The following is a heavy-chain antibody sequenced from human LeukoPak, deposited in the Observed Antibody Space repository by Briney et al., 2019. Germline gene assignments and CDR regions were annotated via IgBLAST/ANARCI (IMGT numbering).Heavy chain of an antibody. Sequence: RRGESLKISCKGSGYSFTSYWIGWVRQMPGKGLEWMGIIYPGDSDTRYSPSFQGQVTISADKSISTAYLQWSSLKVSDTAMYYCASQGSGYSPTYYYYMDVWGKGTTVTISS. J-gene: IGHJ6*03. CDR2: IYPGDSDT. D-gene: IGHD5-18*01. CDR3: ASQGSGYSPTYYYYMDV. V-gene: IGHV5-51*01. CDR1: GYSFTSYW.